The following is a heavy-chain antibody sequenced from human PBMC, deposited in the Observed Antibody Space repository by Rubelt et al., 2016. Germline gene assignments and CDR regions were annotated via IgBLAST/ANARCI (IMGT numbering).Heavy chain of an antibody. D-gene: IGHD5-24*01. CDR3: ARRDGYNWDDAFDI. J-gene: IGHJ3*02. CDR1: GYTFTSYG. CDR2: ISAYNGNT. Sequence: QVQLVQSGAEVKKPGASVKVSCKASGYTFTSYGISWVRQAPGQGLEWMGWISAYNGNTNYAQKRQCVVTMTTATSTSTAYMERRSLGSDDTAVYYCARRDGYNWDDAFDIWGQGTMVTVSS. V-gene: IGHV1-18*01.